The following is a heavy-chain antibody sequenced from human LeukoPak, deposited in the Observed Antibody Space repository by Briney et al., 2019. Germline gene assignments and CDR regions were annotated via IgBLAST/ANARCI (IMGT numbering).Heavy chain of an antibody. D-gene: IGHD3-10*01. CDR2: MNPNSGNT. CDR3: ARAARFRVDDY. CDR1: GYTFTSYD. Sequence: ASVTVSCMASGYTFTSYDINWVRQATGQGVEWMGWMNPNSGNTGYAQKFQGRVTMTTDTSTSTAYMELRSLRSDDTAVYYCARAARFRVDDYWGQGTLVTVSS. J-gene: IGHJ4*02. V-gene: IGHV1-8*02.